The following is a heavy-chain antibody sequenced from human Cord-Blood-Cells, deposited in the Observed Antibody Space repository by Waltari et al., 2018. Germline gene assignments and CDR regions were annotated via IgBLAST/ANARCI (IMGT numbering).Heavy chain of an antibody. CDR1: GFTFSSYA. J-gene: IGHJ4*02. D-gene: IGHD4-17*01. CDR3: AKDLGYGGNSDY. CDR2: ISGSGGST. V-gene: IGHV3-23*01. Sequence: EVQLLESGGGLVQPGGSLRLSCAASGFTFSSYAMSWVRQGPGKGLELVSAISGSGGSTYYADSVKGRFTISRDNSKNTLYLQMNSLRAEDTAVYYCAKDLGYGGNSDYWGQGTLVTVSS.